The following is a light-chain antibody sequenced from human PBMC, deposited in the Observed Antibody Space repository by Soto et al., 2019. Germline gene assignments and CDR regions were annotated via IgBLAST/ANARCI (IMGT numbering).Light chain of an antibody. CDR2: DAS. CDR1: QSVSSY. J-gene: IGKJ5*01. CDR3: QQRSNWPIT. V-gene: IGKV3-11*01. Sequence: ILLTLSPATLSLSQRERATLSCRASQSVSSYLAWYQQKPGQAPRLLIYDASNRVTGIPARFSGSGSGTDFTLTISSLEPEDFAVYYCQQRSNWPITFGQGTRVEIK.